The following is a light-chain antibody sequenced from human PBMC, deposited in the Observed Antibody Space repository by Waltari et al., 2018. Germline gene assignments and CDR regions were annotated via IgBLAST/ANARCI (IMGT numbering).Light chain of an antibody. CDR2: EAS. J-gene: IGKJ4*01. Sequence: EIVFTQSPATLSSSPGETATLPCRASQLVSTYLAWYQQKPGKAPRLLIYEASNRATGIPARFSGSGSGTDFTLTINSLEPEDFGVYYCQQRSNWPQLTFGGGTKVEIK. CDR3: QQRSNWPQLT. CDR1: QLVSTY. V-gene: IGKV3-11*01.